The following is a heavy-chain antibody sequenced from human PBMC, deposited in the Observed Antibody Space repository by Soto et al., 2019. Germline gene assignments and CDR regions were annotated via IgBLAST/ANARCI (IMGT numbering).Heavy chain of an antibody. CDR1: RDTFSKYA. V-gene: IGHV1-69*01. J-gene: IGHJ6*02. CDR3: VRGETYLGV. D-gene: IGHD3-16*01. Sequence: QVQLVQSGAEVKKPGSSVKVSCKASRDTFSKYAFNWVRQAPGQGLEWMGWIIPIFGSRDYAEKFQGRLTITADESTSTAYMELRSLRFEDTAVYYCVRGETYLGVWGQGTTVTVSS. CDR2: IIPIFGSR.